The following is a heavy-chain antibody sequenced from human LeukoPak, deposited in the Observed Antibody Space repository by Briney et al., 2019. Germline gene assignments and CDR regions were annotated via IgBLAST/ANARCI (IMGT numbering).Heavy chain of an antibody. CDR1: GFTFSSYA. D-gene: IGHD3-10*01. CDR2: IYGSGGST. Sequence: GGSLRLSCAASGFTFSSYAMSWVRQAPGKGLEWVSAIYGSGGSTYYPHPVKGRFTIPRDNSKNALYLQRNSLRAEDTAVYYCPKGTGNDYWGQGTLVTVSS. V-gene: IGHV3-23*01. J-gene: IGHJ4*02. CDR3: PKGTGNDY.